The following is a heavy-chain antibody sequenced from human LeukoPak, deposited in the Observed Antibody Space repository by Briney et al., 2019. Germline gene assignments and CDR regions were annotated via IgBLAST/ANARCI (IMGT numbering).Heavy chain of an antibody. CDR3: ARDGGHYDVLTGYFDTGNHFDY. CDR2: MWYDGSNK. J-gene: IGHJ4*02. CDR1: GFTFSSYG. Sequence: GGSLRLSCAASGFTFSSYGMHWVRQAPGKGLEWVAFMWYDGSNKYYADSVKGRFTISRDNSNNTLYLQMNSLRAEDTAVYYCARDGGHYDVLTGYFDTGNHFDYWGQGTLVTVSS. V-gene: IGHV3-33*01. D-gene: IGHD3-9*01.